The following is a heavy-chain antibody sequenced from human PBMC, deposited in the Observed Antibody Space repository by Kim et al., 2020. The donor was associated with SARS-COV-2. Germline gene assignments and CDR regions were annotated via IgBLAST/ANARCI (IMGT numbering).Heavy chain of an antibody. CDR2: ISYDGSNK. V-gene: IGHV3-30*04. CDR1: GFTFSSYA. Sequence: GGSLRLSCAASGFTFSSYAMHWVRQAPGKGLEWVAVISYDGSNKYYADSVKGRFTISRDNSKNTLYLQMNSLRAEDTAVYYCARVWVVGELLNYYYYGMDVWGQGTTVTVSS. CDR3: ARVWVVGELLNYYYYGMDV. J-gene: IGHJ6*02. D-gene: IGHD3-10*01.